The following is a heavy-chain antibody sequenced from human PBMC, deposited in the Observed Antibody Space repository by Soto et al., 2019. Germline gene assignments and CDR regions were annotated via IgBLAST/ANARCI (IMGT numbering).Heavy chain of an antibody. J-gene: IGHJ6*03. V-gene: IGHV4-59*08. CDR2: IYYSGST. Sequence: SETLSLTCTVSGGSISSYYWSWIRQPPGKGLEWIGYIYYSGSTNYNPSLKSRVTISVDTSKNQFSLKLSSVTAADTAVYYCARRLSSYSSSSTLPYYYMDVWGKGTTVTVSS. D-gene: IGHD6-6*01. CDR3: ARRLSSYSSSSTLPYYYMDV. CDR1: GGSISSYY.